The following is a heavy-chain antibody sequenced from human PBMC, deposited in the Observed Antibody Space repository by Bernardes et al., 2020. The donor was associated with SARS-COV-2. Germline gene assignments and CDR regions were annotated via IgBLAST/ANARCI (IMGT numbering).Heavy chain of an antibody. D-gene: IGHD1-26*01. CDR1: GYIFTAYY. CDR2: INPKSGDT. Sequence: ASVKVSCKASGYIFTAYYMHWVRQAPGQRLEWMGWINPKSGDTEYAQTFRGRVVMTTDTSISTAYMELSTLRYDDTGVYYCVGVTWSQRDAFDVWGQGTMVSISS. J-gene: IGHJ3*01. V-gene: IGHV1-2*02. CDR3: VGVTWSQRDAFDV.